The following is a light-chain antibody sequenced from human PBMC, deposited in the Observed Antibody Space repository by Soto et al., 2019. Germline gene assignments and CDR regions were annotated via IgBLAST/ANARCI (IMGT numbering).Light chain of an antibody. CDR3: QQYYSFPLP. CDR2: AAS. V-gene: IGKV1-8*01. CDR1: QGISSY. J-gene: IGKJ4*01. Sequence: AIRMTQSTSSLSASTGDRVTITCRASQGISSYLAWYQQKPGKAPKLLIYAASTLQSGVPSRFSGSGSGTDFTLTISCLQSEDFATYYCQQYYSFPLPFGGGTNV.